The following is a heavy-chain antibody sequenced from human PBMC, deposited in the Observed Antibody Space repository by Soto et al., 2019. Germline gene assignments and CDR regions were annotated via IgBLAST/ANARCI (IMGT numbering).Heavy chain of an antibody. Sequence: GGSLRLSCTASGFTFGDYAMSWVRQAPGKGLEWVGFIRSKAYGGTTEYAASVKGRFTISRDDSKSIAYLQMNSLKTEDTAVYYCSREGELSFPDAFDIWGQGTMVTVSS. D-gene: IGHD3-16*02. CDR1: GFTFGDYA. V-gene: IGHV3-49*04. CDR2: IRSKAYGGTT. J-gene: IGHJ3*02. CDR3: SREGELSFPDAFDI.